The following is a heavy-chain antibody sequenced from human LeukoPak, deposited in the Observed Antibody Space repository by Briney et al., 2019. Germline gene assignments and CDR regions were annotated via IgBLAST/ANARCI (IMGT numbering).Heavy chain of an antibody. V-gene: IGHV3-74*01. CDR2: INSDGSST. Sequence: PGGSLRLSCAASGFTFSSYWMHWVRQAPGKGLVWVSRINSDGSSTSYAVSVKGRFTISRDNAKNTLYLQMNSLRAEDTAVYYCARSYYYDSSALTPGAFDIWGQGTMVTVSS. D-gene: IGHD3-22*01. J-gene: IGHJ3*02. CDR1: GFTFSSYW. CDR3: ARSYYYDSSALTPGAFDI.